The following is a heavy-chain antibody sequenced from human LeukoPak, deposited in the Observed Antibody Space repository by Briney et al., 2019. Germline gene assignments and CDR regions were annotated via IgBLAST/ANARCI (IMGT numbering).Heavy chain of an antibody. J-gene: IGHJ4*02. CDR1: GFTFGSYS. CDR3: ARDMYYYDSSGYSLPYYFDY. Sequence: GGSLRLSCAASGFTFGSYSMNWVRQAPGKGLEWVSYISSSSSTIYYADSVKGRFTISRDNAKNSLYLQMNSLRAEDTAVYYCARDMYYYDSSGYSLPYYFDYWGQGTLVTVSS. V-gene: IGHV3-48*01. CDR2: ISSSSSTI. D-gene: IGHD3-22*01.